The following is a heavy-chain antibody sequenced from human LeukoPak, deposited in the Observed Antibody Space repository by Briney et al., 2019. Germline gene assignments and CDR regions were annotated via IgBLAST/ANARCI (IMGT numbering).Heavy chain of an antibody. CDR3: ARQIYGDSGY. J-gene: IGHJ4*02. V-gene: IGHV4-59*08. D-gene: IGHD4-17*01. CDR1: GGSISSYY. Sequence: SETLSLTCTVSGGSISSYYWSWIRQPPGKGLEWIGYISYSGSTNFNPSLKSRVTISVDTSKNQFSLKLSSVTAADTAVYYCARQIYGDSGYWGQGTLVTVSS. CDR2: ISYSGST.